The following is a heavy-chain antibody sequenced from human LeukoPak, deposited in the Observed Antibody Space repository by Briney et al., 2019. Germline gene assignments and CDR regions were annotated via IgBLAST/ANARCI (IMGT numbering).Heavy chain of an antibody. CDR2: ISAYNGNT. D-gene: IGHD6-13*01. V-gene: IGHV1-18*01. J-gene: IGHJ4*02. Sequence: ASVKVSCKASGYTFTSYGISWVRQAPGQGLEWMGWISAYNGNTNYAQKLQGRVTMTTDTSTSTAYVELRSLRSDDTAVYYCARDHSYSSSWYPFDYWGQGTLVTVSS. CDR1: GYTFTSYG. CDR3: ARDHSYSSSWYPFDY.